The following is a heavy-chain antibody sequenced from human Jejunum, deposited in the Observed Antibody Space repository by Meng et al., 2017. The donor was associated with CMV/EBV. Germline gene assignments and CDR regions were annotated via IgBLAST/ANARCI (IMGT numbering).Heavy chain of an antibody. J-gene: IGHJ4*02. Sequence: AASRDTLINYPMHWVRQAPGKGLEWVASLSNDGSTKYLADSVRGQFSISRDISKNTVYLHMNNLRGEDTAVYYCAREKRFTNYFDSWGRGTLVTVSS. CDR2: LSNDGSTK. CDR1: RDTLINYP. CDR3: AREKRFTNYFDS. V-gene: IGHV3-30-3*01.